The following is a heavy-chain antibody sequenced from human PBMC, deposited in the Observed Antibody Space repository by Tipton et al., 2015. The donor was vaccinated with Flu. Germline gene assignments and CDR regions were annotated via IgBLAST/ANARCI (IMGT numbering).Heavy chain of an antibody. CDR2: IWSDGSTE. D-gene: IGHD1-14*01. Sequence: RSLRLSCAVSGFTFSNYGMHWVRQTPGKGLEWAAVIWSDGSTEYYADSVKGRFTISRDNSRGTLYLQMNSLRGDDTAVYFCARDIGTTVFYFDHWGQGALVTVSS. CDR3: ARDIGTTVFYFDH. CDR1: GFTFSNYG. J-gene: IGHJ4*02. V-gene: IGHV3-33*01.